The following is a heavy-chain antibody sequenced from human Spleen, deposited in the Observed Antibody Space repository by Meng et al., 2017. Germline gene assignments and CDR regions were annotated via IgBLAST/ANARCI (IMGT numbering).Heavy chain of an antibody. CDR1: GFTFHSYA. D-gene: IGHD3-22*01. CDR2: IWYDGSDK. CDR3: ARMSSAYLDY. J-gene: IGHJ4*02. V-gene: IGHV3-33*08. Sequence: VQVGESGGGLVQPGESLRLSCEASGFTFHSYAMHWVRQAPGKGLEWVAVIWYDGSDKHYAESVKGRFTISRDNSKNKLNLQMNSLRAEDTAVYYCARMSSAYLDYWGQGTLVTVSS.